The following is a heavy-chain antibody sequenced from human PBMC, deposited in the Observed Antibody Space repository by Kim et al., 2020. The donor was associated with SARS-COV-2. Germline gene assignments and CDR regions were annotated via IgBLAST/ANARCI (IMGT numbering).Heavy chain of an antibody. CDR3: LNGGCGWI. D-gene: IGHD2-21*01. V-gene: IGHV3-23*01. CDR1: GFTFTGYA. CDR2: IDGSGGTT. Sequence: GGSLRLSCTTSGFTFTGYAMSWVRQAPGKGLEWVSRIDGSGGTTYYVDSVKGRFTISRNDSKSTLQLWMTSLRADDTAEYYALNGGCGWIW. J-gene: IGHJ3*02.